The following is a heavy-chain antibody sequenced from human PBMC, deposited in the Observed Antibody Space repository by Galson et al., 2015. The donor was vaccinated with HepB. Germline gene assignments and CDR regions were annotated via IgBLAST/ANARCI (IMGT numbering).Heavy chain of an antibody. Sequence: SLRLSCAASGFTFSSYDMHWVRQATGKGLEWVSAIGTAGDTYYPGSVKGRFTISRENAKNSLYLQMNSLRAGDTAVYYCARSSGRPGIIDYWGQGTLVTVSS. CDR1: GFTFSSYD. CDR2: IGTAGDT. V-gene: IGHV3-13*01. J-gene: IGHJ4*02. D-gene: IGHD6-19*01. CDR3: ARSSGRPGIIDY.